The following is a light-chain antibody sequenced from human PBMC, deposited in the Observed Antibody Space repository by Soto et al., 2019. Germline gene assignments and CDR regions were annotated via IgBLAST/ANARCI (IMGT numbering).Light chain of an antibody. CDR3: QSHDSSLHASV. V-gene: IGLV1-40*01. CDR1: SSNIGAGYD. J-gene: IGLJ1*01. Sequence: YVLTQPRSVTGDPGQRVTISCTGSSSNIGAGYDVHWYLQLPGTAPKLLIYGNTNRPSGVPDRFSGSKSGSSASLAITGLQAEDEADYYCQSHDSSLHASVFGTGTKVTVL. CDR2: GNT.